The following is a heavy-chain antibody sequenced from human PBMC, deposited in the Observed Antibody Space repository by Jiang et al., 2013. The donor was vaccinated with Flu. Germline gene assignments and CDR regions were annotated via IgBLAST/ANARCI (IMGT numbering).Heavy chain of an antibody. J-gene: IGHJ3*02. V-gene: IGHV1-2*04. D-gene: IGHD1-1*01. CDR2: INPDSGAT. CDR1: GYTFSAYY. CDR3: ARVKTGTGAFDI. Sequence: QSGAEVKKPGASVKVSCKASGYTFSAYYIHWVRQAPGQGLEWMGWINPDSGATSYAQKFQDWITLTRDTSINTAYMDLRRLRSDDTATYYCARVKTGTGAFDIWGQGTMVTVS.